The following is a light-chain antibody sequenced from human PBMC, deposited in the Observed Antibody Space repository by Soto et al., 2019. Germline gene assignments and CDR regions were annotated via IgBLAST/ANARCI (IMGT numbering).Light chain of an antibody. CDR1: SSNIEAGYD. CDR2: GSS. J-gene: IGLJ3*02. V-gene: IGLV1-40*01. Sequence: QSVLTQPPSVSGAPGQRVTISGTGSSSNIEAGYDVHWYQQLPGRAPKLLIYGSSNRPSGVPDRISGSKSGTSASLAITGLQAEDAADYYCQYYGNNLSAGVFGGGTTLTLL. CDR3: QYYGNNLSAGV.